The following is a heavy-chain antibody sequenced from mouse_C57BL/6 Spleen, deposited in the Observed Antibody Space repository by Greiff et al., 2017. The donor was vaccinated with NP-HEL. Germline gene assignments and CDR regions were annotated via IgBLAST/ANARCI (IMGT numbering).Heavy chain of an antibody. Sequence: EVQGVESGEGLVKPGGSLKLSCAASGFTFSSYAMSWVRQTPEKRLEWVAYISSGGDYIYYADTVKGRFTISRDNARNTLYLQMSSLKSEDTAMYYCTRDRRRDYAMDYWGQGTSVTVSS. J-gene: IGHJ4*01. V-gene: IGHV5-9-1*02. CDR1: GFTFSSYA. CDR3: TRDRRRDYAMDY. CDR2: ISSGGDYI.